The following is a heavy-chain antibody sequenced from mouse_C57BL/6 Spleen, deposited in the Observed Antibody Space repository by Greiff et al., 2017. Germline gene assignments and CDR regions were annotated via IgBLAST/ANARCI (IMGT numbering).Heavy chain of an antibody. CDR3: ARQLGRGENYFDY. CDR1: GFTFSDYG. J-gene: IGHJ2*01. Sequence: EVKVVESGGGLVKPGGSLKLSCAASGFTFSDYGMHWVRQAPEKGLEWVAYISSGSSTIYYADTVKGRFTISRDNAKNTLFLQMTSLRSEDTAMYYCARQLGRGENYFDYWGQGTTLTVSS. V-gene: IGHV5-17*01. CDR2: ISSGSSTI. D-gene: IGHD4-1*02.